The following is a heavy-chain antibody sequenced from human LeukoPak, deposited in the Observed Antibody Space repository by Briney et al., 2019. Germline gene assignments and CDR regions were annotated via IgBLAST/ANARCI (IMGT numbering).Heavy chain of an antibody. CDR3: AKGISHENDILTGFDY. CDR2: ISYEGSNK. Sequence: GGSLTLSWAVSGLTLSSYCTQWVRQAPGKGLEWVAVISYEGSNKYYGDSVKSRFTISRDNSKNTLYLKMKSLSAEDTAVYYCAKGISHENDILTGFDYWGRGTVVSVSS. V-gene: IGHV3-30*18. CDR1: GLTLSSYC. D-gene: IGHD3-9*01. J-gene: IGHJ4*02.